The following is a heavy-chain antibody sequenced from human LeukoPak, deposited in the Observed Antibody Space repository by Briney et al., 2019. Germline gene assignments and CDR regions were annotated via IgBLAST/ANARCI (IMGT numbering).Heavy chain of an antibody. Sequence: SVKVSCKASGGTFSSYAISWVRQAPGQGLEWMGRIIPILGIANYAQKFQGRVTITADKSTSTAYMELSSLRSEDTAVYYCARAGDGCSSTSCYIETCNWFDPWGQGTLVTVSS. CDR1: GGTFSSYA. J-gene: IGHJ5*02. CDR3: ARAGDGCSSTSCYIETCNWFDP. D-gene: IGHD2-2*02. V-gene: IGHV1-69*04. CDR2: IIPILGIA.